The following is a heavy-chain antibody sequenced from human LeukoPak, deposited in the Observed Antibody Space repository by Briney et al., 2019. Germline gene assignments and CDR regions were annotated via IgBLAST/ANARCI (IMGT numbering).Heavy chain of an antibody. CDR2: TYYRSKWYN. D-gene: IGHD6-19*01. CDR3: ARDRSSGRPYYYYYGMDV. Sequence: SQTLSLTCAISGDSVSSNSAAWNWIRQSPSRGLEWLGRTYYRSKWYNDYAVSVKSRITINPDTSKNQFSLQLNSVTPEDTAVYYCARDRSSGRPYYYYYGMDVWGQGTTVTVCS. CDR1: GDSVSSNSAA. J-gene: IGHJ6*02. V-gene: IGHV6-1*01.